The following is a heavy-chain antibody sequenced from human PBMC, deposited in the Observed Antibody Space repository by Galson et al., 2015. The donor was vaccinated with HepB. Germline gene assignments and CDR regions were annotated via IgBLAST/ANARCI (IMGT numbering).Heavy chain of an antibody. V-gene: IGHV3-43*01. Sequence: SLRLSCAASGFTFDDYTMHWVRQAPGKGLEWVSLISWDGGSTYYADSVKGRFTISRDNSKNSLYLQMNSLRTEDTALYYCAKDIEARGYSSAVPGYWGQGTLVTVSS. J-gene: IGHJ4*02. D-gene: IGHD5-18*01. CDR1: GFTFDDYT. CDR2: ISWDGGST. CDR3: AKDIEARGYSSAVPGY.